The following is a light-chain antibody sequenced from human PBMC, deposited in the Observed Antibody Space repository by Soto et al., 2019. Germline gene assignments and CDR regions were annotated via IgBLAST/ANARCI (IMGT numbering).Light chain of an antibody. Sequence: DIQMTQSPSTLSSSVGDTVTVTCRASQSVSGWLAWYQQQPGEAPKLLIYAASTLQSGVPSRFSGSGSGTEFTLTISSLQPEDFATYYCQQLNSYPITFGQGTRLETK. CDR2: AAS. J-gene: IGKJ5*01. CDR3: QQLNSYPIT. CDR1: QSVSGW. V-gene: IGKV1-5*01.